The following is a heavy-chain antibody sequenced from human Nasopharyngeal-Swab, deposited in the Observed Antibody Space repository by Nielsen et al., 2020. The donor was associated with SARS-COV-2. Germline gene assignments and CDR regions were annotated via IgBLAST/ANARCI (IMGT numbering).Heavy chain of an antibody. Sequence: SESLSLTCPVSGCSISSSSYYWGWSRQPPGKGLEWIGSIYYSGSTYYNPSLKSRVTISVDTSKNQFSLKLSSVTAADTAVYYCVGSSWYGDYYYYYGMDVWGQGTTVTVSS. J-gene: IGHJ6*02. CDR1: GCSISSSSYY. D-gene: IGHD6-13*01. V-gene: IGHV4-39*07. CDR3: VGSSWYGDYYYYYGMDV. CDR2: IYYSGST.